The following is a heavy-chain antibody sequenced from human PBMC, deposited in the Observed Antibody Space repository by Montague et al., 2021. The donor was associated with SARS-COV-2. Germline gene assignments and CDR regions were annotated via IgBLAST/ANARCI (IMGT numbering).Heavy chain of an antibody. CDR3: AHRRSIVGGPYFDY. D-gene: IGHD1-26*01. J-gene: IGHJ4*02. CDR2: IYWDDDK. Sequence: PALGKPTQTLTLTCTFSGFSLSTSGVGVGWIRQPPGKALEWHALIYWDDDKRYSPSLKSRLTITKDTSKNQVVLTMTNMDPGDTATYYCAHRRSIVGGPYFDYWGQGTLVTVSS. V-gene: IGHV2-5*02. CDR1: GFSLSTSGVG.